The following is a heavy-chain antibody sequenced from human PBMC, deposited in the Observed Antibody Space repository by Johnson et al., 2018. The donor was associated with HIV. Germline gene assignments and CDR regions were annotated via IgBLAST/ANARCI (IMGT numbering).Heavy chain of an antibody. V-gene: IGHV3-33*06. Sequence: QVQLVESGGGVVQPGRSLRLSCAASGFTFSNYGMHWVRQAPGKGLEWVAVIWYDGTNKYYADSVKGRFTISRDNSKNTLYLQMNSLRAEDTAVYYCAKDRRELPSPFDIWGQGTMVTVSS. CDR3: AKDRRELPSPFDI. CDR1: GFTFSNYG. D-gene: IGHD1-7*01. CDR2: IWYDGTNK. J-gene: IGHJ3*02.